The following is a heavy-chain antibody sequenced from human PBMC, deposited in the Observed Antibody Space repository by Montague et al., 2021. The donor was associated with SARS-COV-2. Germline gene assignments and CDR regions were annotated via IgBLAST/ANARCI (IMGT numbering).Heavy chain of an antibody. CDR1: GYSFTTYW. CDR3: ATPDY. J-gene: IGHJ4*02. CDR2: IDPSDSNT. Sequence: QSRAEVKKPGESLRISCKGSGYSFTTYWINWVRQMPGKGLEWMGKIDPSDSNTNYGPSFQGHVTISVDRSISTAYLQWRSLKASDTAMYYCATPDYWGQGTLVTVSS. V-gene: IGHV5-10-1*01.